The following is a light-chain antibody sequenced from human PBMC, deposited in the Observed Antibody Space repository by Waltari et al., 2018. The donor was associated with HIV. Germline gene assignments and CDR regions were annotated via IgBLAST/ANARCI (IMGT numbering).Light chain of an antibody. CDR2: GAS. J-gene: IGKJ1*01. CDR1: QSVSSSY. V-gene: IGKV3-20*01. Sequence: EIALTQSPGTLSLSPGERATLSCRASQSVSSSYLAWYQQKPGQAPRLLISGASRRATGIPDSFSGSGSGTDFTLTISRLEPEDFAVYYCQQYGSSPRTFGQGTKVEIK. CDR3: QQYGSSPRT.